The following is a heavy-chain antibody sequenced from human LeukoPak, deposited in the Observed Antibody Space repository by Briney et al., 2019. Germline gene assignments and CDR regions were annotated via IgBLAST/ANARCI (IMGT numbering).Heavy chain of an antibody. Sequence: GGSLRLSCTASGFTFSAYAMIWVRQAPGKGLEWVSAIGASDGNTYYADSVKGRFAISRDNSMHTLFLQMNSLRAEDTAVYHCAKVLSGGYNMHFDLWCQGTLVTVSP. CDR2: IGASDGNT. CDR1: GFTFSAYA. V-gene: IGHV3-23*01. J-gene: IGHJ4*02. CDR3: AKVLSGGYNMHFDL. D-gene: IGHD5-24*01.